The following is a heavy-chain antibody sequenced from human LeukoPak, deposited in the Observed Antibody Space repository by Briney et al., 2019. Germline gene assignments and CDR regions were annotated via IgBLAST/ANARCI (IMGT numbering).Heavy chain of an antibody. CDR2: IYYSGST. Sequence: SETLSLTCTVSGGSISSYYWSWIRQPPGKGLEWIGYIYYSGSTNYNPSLKSRVTISVDTSKNQFSLKLSSVTAADTAVYYCARGPFISGGWNYYFYYMDVWGKGTTLTV. CDR1: GGSISSYY. V-gene: IGHV4-59*01. CDR3: ARGPFISGGWNYYFYYMDV. J-gene: IGHJ6*03. D-gene: IGHD6-19*01.